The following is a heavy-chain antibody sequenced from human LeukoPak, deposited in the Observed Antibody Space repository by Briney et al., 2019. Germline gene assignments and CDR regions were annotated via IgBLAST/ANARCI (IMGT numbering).Heavy chain of an antibody. CDR1: GFTVSSNY. CDR3: ARDNKYGVYGMDV. J-gene: IGHJ6*02. Sequence: PGGSLRLSCAASGFTVSSNYMSWVRQAPGKGLEWVSVIYSGGSTYYAGSVKGRFTISRHNSKNTLYLQMNSLRAEDTAVYYCARDNKYGVYGMDVWGQGTTVTVSS. CDR2: IYSGGST. D-gene: IGHD4-17*01. V-gene: IGHV3-53*04.